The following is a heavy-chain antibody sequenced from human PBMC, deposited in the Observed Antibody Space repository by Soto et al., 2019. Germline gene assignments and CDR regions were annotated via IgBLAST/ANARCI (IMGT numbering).Heavy chain of an antibody. Sequence: EVRLVESGGGLVQPGGSLRLSCAASGVTVGNNYMSWVRQAPGKGLEWVSVTYRGGDTRYADSVKGRFTMSRDSTKNTLYLQMDSLRAEDTAVYFCARNVPLTALGYWGQGSLVTVSS. CDR1: GVTVGNNY. D-gene: IGHD1-26*01. CDR2: TYRGGDT. J-gene: IGHJ4*02. CDR3: ARNVPLTALGY. V-gene: IGHV3-66*01.